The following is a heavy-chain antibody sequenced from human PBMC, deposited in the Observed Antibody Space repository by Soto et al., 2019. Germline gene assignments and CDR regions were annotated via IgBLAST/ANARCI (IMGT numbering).Heavy chain of an antibody. CDR2: IYYTGST. J-gene: IGHJ4*02. V-gene: IGHV4-59*01. CDR1: GVSINNYY. D-gene: IGHD6-25*01. Sequence: SETLSLTCTVSGVSINNYYSTWIRQPPGKRLEWIGAIYYTGSTTYNPSLSSRATLSDHTSKNQFSLSLTSVPAADPAVYFCAKGVSGGCFDYWGQGTMVTVSS. CDR3: AKGVSGGCFDY.